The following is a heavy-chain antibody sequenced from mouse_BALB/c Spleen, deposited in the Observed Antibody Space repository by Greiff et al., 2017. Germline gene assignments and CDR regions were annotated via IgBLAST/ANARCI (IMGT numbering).Heavy chain of an antibody. Sequence: EVHLVESGGGLVKPGGSLKLSCAASGFTFSSYAMSWVRQSPEKRLEWVAEISSGGSYTYYPDTVTGRFTISRDNAKNTLYLEMSSLRSEDTAMYYCARRGTTATWFAYWGQGTLVTVSA. CDR3: ARRGTTATWFAY. D-gene: IGHD1-2*01. J-gene: IGHJ3*01. CDR2: ISSGGSYT. CDR1: GFTFSSYA. V-gene: IGHV5-9-4*01.